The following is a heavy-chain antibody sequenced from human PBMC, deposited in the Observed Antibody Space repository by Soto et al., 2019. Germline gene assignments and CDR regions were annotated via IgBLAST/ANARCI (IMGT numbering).Heavy chain of an antibody. CDR2: IYWNDDK. D-gene: IGHD2-15*01. CDR1: GFSLSTSGVG. J-gene: IGHJ4*02. V-gene: IGHV2-5*01. Sequence: QITLKESGPTLVKPTQTLTLTCTFSGFSLSTSGVGVGWIRQPPGKALEWLALIYWNDDKHYTPSLKSRLTIXTDTSKTHVVLTMTNMDPVDTATFYCAHRVPYSFDYWGQGTLVTVSS. CDR3: AHRVPYSFDY.